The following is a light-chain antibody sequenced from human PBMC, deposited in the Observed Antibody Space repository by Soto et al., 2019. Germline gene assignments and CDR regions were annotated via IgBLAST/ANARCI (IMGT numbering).Light chain of an antibody. CDR3: CSFALRSTLI. CDR1: SSDVGNYNL. V-gene: IGLV2-23*01. CDR2: EGG. J-gene: IGLJ2*01. Sequence: QSALTQPASVSGSPGQSITISCTGTSSDVGNYNLVSWYQQYPGKAPKIMIYEGGKRPSGVSNRFSGSKSGNTASLTISGLQAEDEADYYCCSFALRSTLIFGGGTKLTVL.